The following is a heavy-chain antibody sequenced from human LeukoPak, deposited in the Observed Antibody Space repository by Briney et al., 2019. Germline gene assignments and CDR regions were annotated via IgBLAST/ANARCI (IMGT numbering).Heavy chain of an antibody. Sequence: GGSLRLSCAASGFTFSSYSMNWVRQAPGKGLEWVSSISSSSSYIYNADSVKGRFTISRDNSKNTLYLQMNSLRAEDTAVYYCAEVPIVISSSWTPDYWGQGTLVTVSS. J-gene: IGHJ4*02. D-gene: IGHD6-13*01. CDR2: ISSSSSYI. CDR3: AEVPIVISSSWTPDY. V-gene: IGHV3-21*04. CDR1: GFTFSSYS.